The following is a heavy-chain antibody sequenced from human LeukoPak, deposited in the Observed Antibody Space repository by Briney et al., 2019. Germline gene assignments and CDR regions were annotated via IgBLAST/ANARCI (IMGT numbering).Heavy chain of an antibody. Sequence: SETLSLTCTVSGGSISSGGYYWSWIRQPPGKGLEWIGEVYHTGSTKCNPSLKSQVSMSVDKSKNQFSLKMSSVTAADTAVYYCASSNNYVWFDPWGQGALVTVSS. J-gene: IGHJ5*02. D-gene: IGHD4-11*01. CDR2: VYHTGST. CDR3: ASSNNYVWFDP. CDR1: GGSISSGGYY. V-gene: IGHV4-61*05.